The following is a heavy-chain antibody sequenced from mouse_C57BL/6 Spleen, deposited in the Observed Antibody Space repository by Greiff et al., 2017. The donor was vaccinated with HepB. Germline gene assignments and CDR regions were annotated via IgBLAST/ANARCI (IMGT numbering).Heavy chain of an antibody. CDR2: IRSKSNNYAT. D-gene: IGHD2-3*01. CDR3: VRHGYYAYFDY. J-gene: IGHJ2*01. Sequence: EVQRVDSGGGLVQPKGSLKLSCAASGFSFNTYAMNWVRQAPGKGLEWVARIRSKSNNYATYYADSVKDRFTISRDDSESMLYLQMNNLKTEDTAMYYCVRHGYYAYFDYWGQGTTLTVSS. CDR1: GFSFNTYA. V-gene: IGHV10-1*01.